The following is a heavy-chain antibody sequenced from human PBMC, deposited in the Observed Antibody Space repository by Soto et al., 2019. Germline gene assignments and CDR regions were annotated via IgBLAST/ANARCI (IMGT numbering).Heavy chain of an antibody. CDR3: ARLAHYGDYEGVDY. V-gene: IGHV4-59*08. Sequence: SETLSLTCTVSGGSISSYYWSWIRQPPGKGLEWIGYIYYSGSTNYNPSLKSRVTISIDTSKNQFSLKLSSVTAADTAVYYCARLAHYGDYEGVDYWGQGTLVTVSS. J-gene: IGHJ4*02. D-gene: IGHD4-17*01. CDR1: GGSISSYY. CDR2: IYYSGST.